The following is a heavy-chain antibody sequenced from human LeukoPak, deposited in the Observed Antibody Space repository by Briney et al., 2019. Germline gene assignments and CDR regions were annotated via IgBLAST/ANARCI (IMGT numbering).Heavy chain of an antibody. CDR3: TRDFWSGYSIDP. V-gene: IGHV3-15*01. CDR1: GFTFSNAW. J-gene: IGHJ5*02. Sequence: GGSLRLSCAASGFTFSNAWMSWVRQAPGKGLEWVGRIKSKTDGGTTDYAAPVKGRFTISRDDSKNTLYLQMNSLKTEDTAVYYCTRDFWSGYSIDPGGQGTLVTVS. CDR2: IKSKTDGGTT. D-gene: IGHD3-3*01.